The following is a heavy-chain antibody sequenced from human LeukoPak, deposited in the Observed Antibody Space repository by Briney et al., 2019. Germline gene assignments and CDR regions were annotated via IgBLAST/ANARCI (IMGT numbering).Heavy chain of an antibody. CDR3: ARGLVVAATHYYYYGMDV. V-gene: IGHV4-4*07. CDR1: GGSISSYY. J-gene: IGHJ6*02. CDR2: IYTSGST. D-gene: IGHD2-15*01. Sequence: SETLSLTCTVSGGSISSYYWSWIRQPAGKGLEWIGRIYTSGSTNYNPSLKSRVTMSVDTSKNQFSLKLSSVTAADTAVYYCARGLVVAATHYYYYGMDVWGQGTTVTVSS.